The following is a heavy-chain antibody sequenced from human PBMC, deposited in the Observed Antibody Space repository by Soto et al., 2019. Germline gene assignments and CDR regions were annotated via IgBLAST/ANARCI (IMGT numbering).Heavy chain of an antibody. V-gene: IGHV4-39*01. Sequence: PSETLSLTCPFSGFSISSSNYYWGWIRQPPGKGLEWIGNIYYSGTTYYNPSLKSRVTISVDTAKNQFSLRLSSVTAADTAVFYCGRHYFRGSYYIDYWGQGALVTVSS. CDR2: IYYSGTT. D-gene: IGHD1-26*01. J-gene: IGHJ4*02. CDR1: GFSISSSNYY. CDR3: GRHYFRGSYYIDY.